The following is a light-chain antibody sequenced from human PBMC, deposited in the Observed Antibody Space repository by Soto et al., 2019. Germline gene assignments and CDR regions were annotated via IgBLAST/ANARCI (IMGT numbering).Light chain of an antibody. V-gene: IGKV3-20*01. CDR2: AAS. J-gene: IGKJ5*01. Sequence: EIVLTQSPGTLSLSPGERATLSCRASQSLSNNYLAWYQQKPGQAPRLLIYAASSRATGIPDRFSGSGSGTDFTLTISRLEPEDFAVYYCQQFGSSVTFGQGTRLEIK. CDR3: QQFGSSVT. CDR1: QSLSNNY.